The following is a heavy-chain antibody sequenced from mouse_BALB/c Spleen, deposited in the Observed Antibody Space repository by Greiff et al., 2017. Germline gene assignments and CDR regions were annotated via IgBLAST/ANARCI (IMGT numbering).Heavy chain of an antibody. V-gene: IGHV3-8*02. CDR1: GDSITSGY. J-gene: IGHJ2*01. CDR2: ISYSGST. Sequence: EVQLQESGPSLVKPSQTLSLTCSVTGDSITSGYWNWIRKFPGNKLEYMGYISYSGSTYYNPSLKSRISITRDTSKNQYYLQLNSVTTEDTATYYCAGYGYDGGYYFDYWGQGTTLTVSS. CDR3: AGYGYDGGYYFDY. D-gene: IGHD2-2*01.